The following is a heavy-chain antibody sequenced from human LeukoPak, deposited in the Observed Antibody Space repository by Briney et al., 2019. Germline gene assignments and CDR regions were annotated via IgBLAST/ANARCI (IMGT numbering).Heavy chain of an antibody. CDR3: ARETQGIAAAYGAFDI. V-gene: IGHV3-66*01. D-gene: IGHD6-13*01. CDR1: GFTVSSNY. J-gene: IGHJ3*02. Sequence: GGSLRLSCAASGFTVSSNYMSWVRQAPGKGLEWVSVIYSGGSTYYADSVKGRFTISRDNSKNTLYLQMNSLRAEDTAVYYCARETQGIAAAYGAFDIWGQGTMVTVSS. CDR2: IYSGGST.